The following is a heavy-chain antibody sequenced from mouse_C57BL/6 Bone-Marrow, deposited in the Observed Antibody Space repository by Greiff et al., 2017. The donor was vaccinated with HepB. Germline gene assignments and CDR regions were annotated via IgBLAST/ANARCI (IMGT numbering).Heavy chain of an antibody. J-gene: IGHJ1*03. Sequence: EVKLVESGEGLVKPGGSLKLSCAASGFTFSSYAMSWVRQTPEKRLEWVPYISSGGDYIYYADTVKGRFTISRDNARNTLYLQMSSLKSEDTAMYYCTRGEDGYPWYFDVWGTGTTVTVSS. CDR1: GFTFSSYA. CDR3: TRGEDGYPWYFDV. V-gene: IGHV5-9-1*02. D-gene: IGHD2-3*01. CDR2: ISSGGDYI.